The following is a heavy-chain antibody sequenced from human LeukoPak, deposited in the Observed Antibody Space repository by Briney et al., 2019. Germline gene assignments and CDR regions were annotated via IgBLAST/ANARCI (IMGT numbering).Heavy chain of an antibody. V-gene: IGHV3-23*01. CDR2: ISGGGGST. CDR1: GFTFSSYA. Sequence: GGSLRLSCAASGFTFSSYAMTWVRQGPGKGLEWVSDISGGGGSTFYADSVKGRFTISRDNSKNTLCLQIHSLRAEDTAVYHCAIYGGSGTNAFDMWGQGTMVTVSS. J-gene: IGHJ3*02. D-gene: IGHD5-12*01. CDR3: AIYGGSGTNAFDM.